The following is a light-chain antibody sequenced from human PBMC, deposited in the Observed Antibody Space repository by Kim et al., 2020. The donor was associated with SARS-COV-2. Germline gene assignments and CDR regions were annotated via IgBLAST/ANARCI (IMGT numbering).Light chain of an antibody. Sequence: GQSITISCTGTSSEVGGYDYVSWYQQHPGKAPKLMIYDVSNRPSGVSNRFSGSKSGNTASLTISGLQAEDEADYYCTSYATSSTLVFGGGTQLTVL. CDR3: TSYATSSTLV. CDR2: DVS. V-gene: IGLV2-14*03. CDR1: SSEVGGYDY. J-gene: IGLJ3*02.